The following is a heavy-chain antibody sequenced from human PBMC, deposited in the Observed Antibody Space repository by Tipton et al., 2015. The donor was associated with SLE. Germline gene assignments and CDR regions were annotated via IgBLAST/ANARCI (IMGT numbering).Heavy chain of an antibody. J-gene: IGHJ5*02. D-gene: IGHD6-19*01. Sequence: TLSLTCSVSGASIGSHYWSWIRQPAGKGLEWIGRIYTSGGTKYNPSLKSRVTMSVDWSKKQFSLKLSSVTVADTAVYYCARESPVAGTDNWLDPWGPGILVTVSS. CDR3: ARESPVAGTDNWLDP. V-gene: IGHV4-4*07. CDR2: IYTSGGT. CDR1: GASIGSHY.